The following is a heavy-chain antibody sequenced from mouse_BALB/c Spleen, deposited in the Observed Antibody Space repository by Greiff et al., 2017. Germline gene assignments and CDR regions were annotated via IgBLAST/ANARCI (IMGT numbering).Heavy chain of an antibody. V-gene: IGHV7-3*02. D-gene: IGHD1-2*01. CDR1: GFTFTDYY. J-gene: IGHJ4*01. CDR2: IRNKANGYTT. CDR3: ARDIGYYGYYYAMDY. Sequence: DVKLVESGGGLVQPGGSLRLSCATSGFTFTDYYMSWVRQPPGKALEWLGFIRNKANGYTTEYSASVKGRFTISRDNSQSILYLQMNTLRAEDSATYYCARDIGYYGYYYAMDYWGQGTSVTVSS.